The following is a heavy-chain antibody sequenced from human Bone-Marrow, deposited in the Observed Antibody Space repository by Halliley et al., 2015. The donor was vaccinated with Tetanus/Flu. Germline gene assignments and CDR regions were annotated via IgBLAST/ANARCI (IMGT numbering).Heavy chain of an antibody. CDR3: ARDRYRVFDH. V-gene: IGHV3-7*03. J-gene: IGHJ4*02. CDR2: INQDGSEN. D-gene: IGHD5-12*01. Sequence: GLGWVANINQDGSENYYVDPVRGRFTISRDNAKNSLYLQMNSLRAEDTAVYFCARDRYRVFDHWGQGTLVTVSS.